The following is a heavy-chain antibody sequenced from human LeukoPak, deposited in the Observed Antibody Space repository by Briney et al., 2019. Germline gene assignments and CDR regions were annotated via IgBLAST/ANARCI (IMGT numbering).Heavy chain of an antibody. CDR3: ARVRIFGVVIIPVFDY. V-gene: IGHV3-48*04. CDR1: GFTFSSYA. D-gene: IGHD3-3*01. J-gene: IGHJ4*02. Sequence: PGGSLRLSCAASGFTFSSYAMSWVRQAPGKGLEWVSYISSSSSTIYYADSVKGRFTISRDNAKNSLYLQMNSLRAEDTAVYYCARVRIFGVVIIPVFDYWGQGTLVTVSS. CDR2: ISSSSSTI.